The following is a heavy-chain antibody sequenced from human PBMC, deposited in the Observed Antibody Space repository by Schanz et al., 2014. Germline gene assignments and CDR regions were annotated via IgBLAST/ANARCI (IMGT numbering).Heavy chain of an antibody. D-gene: IGHD3-10*01. CDR1: GGTFNSYT. CDR3: GRGFSRSYIDF. CDR2: IIPILGIA. J-gene: IGHJ4*02. Sequence: QVQLVQSGAEVKKPGSSMKVSCKASGGTFNSYTINWVRQAPGQGLEWMGRIIPILGIANYAQKFQGRVTITADRSTSTAYMELRSLRSDDTAVYYCGRGFSRSYIDFWGQGTLXTVSS. V-gene: IGHV1-69*02.